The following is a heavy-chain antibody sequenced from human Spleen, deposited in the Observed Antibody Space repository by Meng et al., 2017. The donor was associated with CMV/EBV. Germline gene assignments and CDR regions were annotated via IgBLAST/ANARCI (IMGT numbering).Heavy chain of an antibody. CDR2: LYSGGNT. CDR1: GFTVSSNY. CDR3: AKDRGGYFYHGMDV. Sequence: GESLKISCAASGFTVSSNYINWVRQAPGKGLEWVSILYSGGNTYYADSVKGRFTISRDNSKNTLFLQMSSLRPDDTAVFHCAKDRGGYFYHGMDVWGQGTTVTVSS. D-gene: IGHD2-15*01. J-gene: IGHJ6*02. V-gene: IGHV3-53*05.